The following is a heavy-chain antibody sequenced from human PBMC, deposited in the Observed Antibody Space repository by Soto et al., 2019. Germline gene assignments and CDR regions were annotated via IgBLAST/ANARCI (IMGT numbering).Heavy chain of an antibody. Sequence: QVQLVQSGAEVKKPGSSVKVSCKASGGTFSSYTISWVRQAPGQGLEWMGRIIPILGIANYAQKFQGRVSSTGDNSTSRAQMGLSRLRSEDKDGYYCATDGGGIFDYWGQGTLVTVSS. CDR3: ATDGGGIFDY. CDR1: GGTFSSYT. CDR2: IIPILGIA. J-gene: IGHJ4*02. V-gene: IGHV1-69*08. D-gene: IGHD1-26*01.